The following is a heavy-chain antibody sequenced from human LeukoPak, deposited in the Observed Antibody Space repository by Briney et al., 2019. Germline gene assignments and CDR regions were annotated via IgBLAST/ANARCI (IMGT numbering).Heavy chain of an antibody. D-gene: IGHD4-17*01. CDR1: GFTFSSYA. Sequence: SGGSLRLSCAASGFTFSSYAMHWVRQAPGKGLEWVAVISYDGSNKYYADSVKGRFTISRDNSKNTLYLQMSSLRAEDTAVYYCARERHGDSPRGLFDYWGQGTLVTVSS. V-gene: IGHV3-30*14. CDR3: ARERHGDSPRGLFDY. CDR2: ISYDGSNK. J-gene: IGHJ4*02.